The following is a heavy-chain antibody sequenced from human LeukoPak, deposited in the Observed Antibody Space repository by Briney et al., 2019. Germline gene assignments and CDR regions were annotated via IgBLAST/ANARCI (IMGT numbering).Heavy chain of an antibody. Sequence: GGSLRLSCAASGFTFSSYAMSWVRQAPGKGLEWVSAISGSGGSTYYADSVKGRFTISRDNSKNTPYLQMNSLRAEDTAVYYCAKGGSIAVAGTPLYYWGQGTLVTVSS. D-gene: IGHD6-19*01. J-gene: IGHJ4*02. V-gene: IGHV3-23*01. CDR2: ISGSGGST. CDR3: AKGGSIAVAGTPLYY. CDR1: GFTFSSYA.